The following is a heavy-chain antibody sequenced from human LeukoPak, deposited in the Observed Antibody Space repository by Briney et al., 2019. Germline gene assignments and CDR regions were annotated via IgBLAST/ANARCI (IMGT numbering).Heavy chain of an antibody. D-gene: IGHD6-13*01. CDR2: ITDSGGAT. J-gene: IGHJ3*02. CDR3: AKAYTRSWYAAFDI. V-gene: IGHV3-23*01. CDR1: GFAFTDYA. Sequence: GGSLRLSCSASGFAFTDYAISWVRQAPGKGLEWVSAITDSGGATYYADSVKGRFTISSDNSKNTLYLQMNSLKGDDIAIYYCAKAYTRSWYAAFDIWGQGTMVTISS.